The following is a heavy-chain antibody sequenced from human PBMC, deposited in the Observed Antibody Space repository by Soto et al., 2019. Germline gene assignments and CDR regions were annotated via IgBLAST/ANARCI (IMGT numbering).Heavy chain of an antibody. D-gene: IGHD3-3*01. CDR2: INHSGST. Sequence: SETLSLTCAVYGGSFSGYYWSWIRQPPGKGLEWIGEINHSGSTNYNPSLKSRVTISVDKYKNQFSLKLSSVTAADTAVYYCARGWGGPDAFDISGQGTMVT. CDR3: ARGWGGPDAFDI. J-gene: IGHJ3*02. V-gene: IGHV4-34*01. CDR1: GGSFSGYY.